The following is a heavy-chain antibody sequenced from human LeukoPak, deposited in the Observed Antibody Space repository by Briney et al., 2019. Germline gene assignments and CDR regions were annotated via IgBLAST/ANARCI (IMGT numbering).Heavy chain of an antibody. J-gene: IGHJ4*02. Sequence: ASVKVSCKASGYSFTDYYMHWVRQVPGQGLEWMGWIKPNSGDTKCAQKFQGGVTMTRDTSISTAYMELSSLRSDDTAVYYCARTHSSSFDYWGQGTLVTVSS. CDR2: IKPNSGDT. CDR1: GYSFTDYY. D-gene: IGHD6-6*01. CDR3: ARTHSSSFDY. V-gene: IGHV1-2*02.